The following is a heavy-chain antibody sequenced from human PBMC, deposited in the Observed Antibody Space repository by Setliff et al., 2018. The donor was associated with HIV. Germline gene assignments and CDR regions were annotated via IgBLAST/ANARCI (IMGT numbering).Heavy chain of an antibody. V-gene: IGHV1-18*04. J-gene: IGHJ6*03. CDR3: ARDGSGDYQRLSFYYYMDV. CDR1: GYSLTDYY. Sequence: ASVKVSCKASGYSLTDYYIHWVRQAPGQGLEWMGWINPNSGDTNFAQKLQGRVTMTTDTSTSTAYMELRSLRSDDTAVYYCARDGSGDYQRLSFYYYMDVWGKGTTVTVSS. D-gene: IGHD4-17*01. CDR2: INPNSGDT.